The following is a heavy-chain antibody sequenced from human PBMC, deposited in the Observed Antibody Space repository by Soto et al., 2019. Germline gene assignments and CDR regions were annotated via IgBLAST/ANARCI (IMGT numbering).Heavy chain of an antibody. CDR1: GGTFSSYA. Sequence: SVKVSCKASGGTFSSYAISWVRQAPGQGLEWMGGIIPIFGTANYAQKFQGRVTITADESTSTAYMELSSLRSEDTAVYYCARRVFGYSYGYYFDYWGQGTLVTGSS. CDR2: IIPIFGTA. V-gene: IGHV1-69*13. CDR3: ARRVFGYSYGYYFDY. J-gene: IGHJ4*02. D-gene: IGHD5-18*01.